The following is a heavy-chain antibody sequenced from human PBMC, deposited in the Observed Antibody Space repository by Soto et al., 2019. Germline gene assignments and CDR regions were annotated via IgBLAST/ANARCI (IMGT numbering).Heavy chain of an antibody. D-gene: IGHD3-22*01. Sequence: GASVKVSCKASGGTFSSYAISWVRQAPGQGLEWMGGIIPIFGTANYAQKFQGRVTITADESTSTAYMELSSLRSEDTAVYYCARDPYHYDSSGSAPLWWFDPWRQGTLVTVSS. V-gene: IGHV1-69*13. J-gene: IGHJ5*02. CDR3: ARDPYHYDSSGSAPLWWFDP. CDR1: GGTFSSYA. CDR2: IIPIFGTA.